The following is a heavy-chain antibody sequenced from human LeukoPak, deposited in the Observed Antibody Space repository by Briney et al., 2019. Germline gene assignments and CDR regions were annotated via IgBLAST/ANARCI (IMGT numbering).Heavy chain of an antibody. J-gene: IGHJ3*02. CDR3: ARVVGGGPFDI. Sequence: PSETLSLTCTVSGGSISSGGWYWNWIRQLPGEGLEWIGDMYYSGSTRYNPSLKSRLSLSVDTSKNQFSLRLSSVTAADTAIYYCARVVGGGPFDIWGQGTMVPVSS. CDR2: MYYSGST. D-gene: IGHD3-16*01. CDR1: GGSISSGGWY. V-gene: IGHV4-31*03.